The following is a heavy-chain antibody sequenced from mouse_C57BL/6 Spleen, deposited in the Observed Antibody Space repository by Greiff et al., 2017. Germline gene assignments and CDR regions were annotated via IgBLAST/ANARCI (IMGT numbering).Heavy chain of an antibody. CDR2: INPNNGGT. CDR1: GYTFTDYN. D-gene: IGHD2-1*01. CDR3: ARRVYYGNFFDY. J-gene: IGHJ2*01. V-gene: IGHV1-18*01. Sequence: VQLQQSGPELVKPGASVKISCKASGYTFTDYNMDWVKQSHGKSLEWIGDINPNNGGTIYNQKFKGKATLTVDKSSSTAYMELRSLTSEDTAVYYCARRVYYGNFFDYWGQGTTLTVSS.